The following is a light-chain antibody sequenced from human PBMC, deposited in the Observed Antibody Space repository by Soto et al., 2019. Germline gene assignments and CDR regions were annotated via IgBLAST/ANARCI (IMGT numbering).Light chain of an antibody. CDR1: QSISSW. V-gene: IGKV1-5*03. CDR2: KAS. J-gene: IGKJ4*01. CDR3: QQYKTYST. Sequence: DIPMTQSPSTLSASVGDRVTITCRASQSISSWLAWYQQKPGKAPNLLIYKASTLESGVPSRFSGSGSGTEFTLTISSLQPDDFATYYCQQYKTYSTFGGGTKVEIK.